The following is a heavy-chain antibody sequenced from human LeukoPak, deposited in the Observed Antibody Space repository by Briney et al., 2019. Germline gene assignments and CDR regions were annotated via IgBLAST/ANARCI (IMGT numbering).Heavy chain of an antibody. J-gene: IGHJ4*02. V-gene: IGHV4-38-2*02. CDR1: GYSISSGYY. D-gene: IGHD2-2*01. CDR2: IYHSGST. CDR3: ARVRGYCSSTICYRYYFDY. Sequence: SETLSLTCTVSGYSISSGYYWGWIRQPPGKGLEWIGTIYHSGSTYYNPSLKSRVTISVDTSKNQFSLKLASVTAADTAVYYCARVRGYCSSTICYRYYFDYWGQGTLVTVSS.